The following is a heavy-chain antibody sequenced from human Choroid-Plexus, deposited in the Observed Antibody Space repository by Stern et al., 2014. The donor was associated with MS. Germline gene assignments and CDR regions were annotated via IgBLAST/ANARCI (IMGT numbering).Heavy chain of an antibody. CDR2: VSYDGSNK. Sequence: QVQLVQSGGGVVQPGRPLRLSCVASGFTLGSCAMHWVRQAPGKGLEWVAGVSYDGSNKYYADSVKGRFTISRDNSQNTLYMQMSSLRPEDTAVYYCAKDRQYLTYFFDHWGQGSLVNVSS. CDR3: AKDRQYLTYFFDH. V-gene: IGHV3-30*18. D-gene: IGHD2/OR15-2a*01. CDR1: GFTLGSCA. J-gene: IGHJ5*02.